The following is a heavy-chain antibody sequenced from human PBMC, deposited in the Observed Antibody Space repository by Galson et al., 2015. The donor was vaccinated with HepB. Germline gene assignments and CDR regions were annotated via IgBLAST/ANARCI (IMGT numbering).Heavy chain of an antibody. CDR2: INPSGGST. D-gene: IGHD2-2*01. J-gene: IGHJ6*02. CDR3: ARESGGEECSSTSCYPYYYYGMDV. Sequence: SVKVSCKASGYTFTSYYMHWVRQAPGQGLEWMGIINPSGGSTSYAQKFQGRVTMTRDTSTSTVYMELSSLRSEDTAVYYCARESGGEECSSTSCYPYYYYGMDVWGQGTTVTVSS. V-gene: IGHV1-46*03. CDR1: GYTFTSYY.